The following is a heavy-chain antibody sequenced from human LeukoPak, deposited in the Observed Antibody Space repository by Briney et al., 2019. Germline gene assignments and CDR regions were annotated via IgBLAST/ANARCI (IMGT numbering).Heavy chain of an antibody. CDR3: ARTYSGYDYVLYYYYMDV. CDR2: IYYSGST. Sequence: SETLSLTCTVSGGSISSYYWSWIRQPPGKGLEWIGYIYYSGSTNYDPSLKSRVTISVDTSKNQFSLKLSSVTAADTAVYYCARTYSGYDYVLYYYYMDVWGKGTTVTVSS. CDR1: GGSISSYY. D-gene: IGHD5-12*01. V-gene: IGHV4-59*01. J-gene: IGHJ6*03.